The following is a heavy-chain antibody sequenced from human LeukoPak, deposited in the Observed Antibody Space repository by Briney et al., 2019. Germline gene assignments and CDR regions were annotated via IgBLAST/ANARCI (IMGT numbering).Heavy chain of an antibody. CDR1: GFTFSSYA. V-gene: IGHV3-23*01. CDR2: ISGSGGST. Sequence: PGGSLRLSCAASGFTFSSYAMSWVRQAPGKGLEWVSAISGSGGSTYYADSVKGRFTISRDNSKNTLYLQMNSLRAEDTAVYYCAKPHIVLMVSESEFDYWGQGTLVTVSS. D-gene: IGHD2-8*01. CDR3: AKPHIVLMVSESEFDY. J-gene: IGHJ4*02.